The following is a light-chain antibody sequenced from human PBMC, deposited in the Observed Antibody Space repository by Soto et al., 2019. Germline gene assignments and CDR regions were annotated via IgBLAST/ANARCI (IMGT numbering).Light chain of an antibody. CDR1: QSVSSY. Sequence: EIVLTRSPATLSLSPGERATLSCRASQSVSSYLGWYQQKPGQAPRLLIYDASNRATGIPARFSGSGSGTDFTLTISSLEPEDFAVYHCQHRGTFGQGTRLEIK. V-gene: IGKV3-11*01. CDR2: DAS. CDR3: QHRGT. J-gene: IGKJ5*01.